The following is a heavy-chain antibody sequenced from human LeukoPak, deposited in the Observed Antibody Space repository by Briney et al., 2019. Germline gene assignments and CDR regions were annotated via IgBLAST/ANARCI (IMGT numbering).Heavy chain of an antibody. CDR1: GFTSNLHA. V-gene: IGHV3-23*01. J-gene: IGHJ4*02. D-gene: IGHD3-9*01. Sequence: GGSLRLSCAASGFTSNLHAMSWVRQAPGKGLEWVSALSGSGGSTYYADSVKGRFTISRDNSKNTLYLQMNSLRAEDTAIYYCAKGTIYYDTLTGYVYPYYFDYWGQGVLVTVSS. CDR2: LSGSGGST. CDR3: AKGTIYYDTLTGYVYPYYFDY.